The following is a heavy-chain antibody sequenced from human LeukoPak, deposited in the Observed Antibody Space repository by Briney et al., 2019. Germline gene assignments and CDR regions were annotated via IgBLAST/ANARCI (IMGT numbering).Heavy chain of an antibody. CDR2: IDGSDGAS. Sequence: PGGSLRLSCAASGFRFSSYVMSWVRQAPGKGLEYVSSIDGSDGASYYADSVKGRFTISRDNSKNTLFLQMNSLRVEDTAVYYCARVDSGNYDYWDQGTLLTVTS. V-gene: IGHV3-23*01. CDR3: ARVDSGNYDY. J-gene: IGHJ4*02. D-gene: IGHD1-26*01. CDR1: GFRFSSYV.